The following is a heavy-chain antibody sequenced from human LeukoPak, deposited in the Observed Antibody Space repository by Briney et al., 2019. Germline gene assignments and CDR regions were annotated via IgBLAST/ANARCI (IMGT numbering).Heavy chain of an antibody. CDR2: INHSGST. CDR3: ARDSSGYSPFDY. J-gene: IGHJ4*02. V-gene: IGHV4-34*01. D-gene: IGHD3-22*01. Sequence: SETLSLTCAVYGGSFSGYYWSWIRQPPGKGLEWIGEINHSGSTNYNPSLKSRVTISVGTSKNQFSLKLSSVTAADTAVYYCARDSSGYSPFDYWGQGTLVTVSS. CDR1: GGSFSGYY.